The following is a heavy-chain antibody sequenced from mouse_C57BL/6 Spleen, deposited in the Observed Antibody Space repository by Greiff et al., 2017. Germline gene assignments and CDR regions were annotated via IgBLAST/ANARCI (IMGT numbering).Heavy chain of an antibody. D-gene: IGHD1-1*01. CDR3: ERSFHYYGSSYDYAMDY. CDR1: GFTFSDYG. Sequence: EVKVEESGGGLVKPGGSLKLSCAASGFTFSDYGMHWVRQAPEKGLEWVAYISSGSSTIYYADTVKGRFTISRDNAKNTLFLQMPSLRSEDTAMYYCERSFHYYGSSYDYAMDYWGQGTSVTVSS. CDR2: ISSGSSTI. V-gene: IGHV5-17*01. J-gene: IGHJ4*01.